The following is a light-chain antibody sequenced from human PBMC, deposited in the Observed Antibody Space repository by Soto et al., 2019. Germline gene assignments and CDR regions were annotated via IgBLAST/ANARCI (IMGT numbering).Light chain of an antibody. J-gene: IGKJ4*01. Sequence: EIVLTQSPGTLSLSPGGRATLSCRASRIVSSSFLAWYQQKPGQAPRLLIYGASSRATGIPDRFSGSGSGTDFTLTISRLEPEDFAVYYCQQYGSSPPLTFGGGTKVEIK. CDR1: RIVSSSF. CDR2: GAS. CDR3: QQYGSSPPLT. V-gene: IGKV3-20*01.